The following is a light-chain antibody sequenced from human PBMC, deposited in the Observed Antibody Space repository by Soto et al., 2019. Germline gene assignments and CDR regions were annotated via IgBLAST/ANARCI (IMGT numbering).Light chain of an antibody. Sequence: DIQMTQSPSSVSASVGDRVTITCRASQGISNWLAWYQQQPGKAPKLLIYGASSLQSGVPSRFSGGGSGTHLTLIISSLQPEDFATDYCQQTNTFLPLTFGGGTKVEI. J-gene: IGKJ4*01. CDR2: GAS. V-gene: IGKV1-12*01. CDR1: QGISNW. CDR3: QQTNTFLPLT.